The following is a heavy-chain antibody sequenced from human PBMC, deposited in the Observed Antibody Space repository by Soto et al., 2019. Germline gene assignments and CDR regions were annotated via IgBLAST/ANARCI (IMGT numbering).Heavy chain of an antibody. CDR2: IDPSDSYT. J-gene: IGHJ6*02. Sequence: GESLKISCKGSGYSFTSYWISWVRQMPGKGLEWMGRIDPSDSYTNYSPSFQGHVTISADKSISTAYLQWSSLKASDTAMYYCATYTAHHYYYGMDVWGQGTTVTVSS. V-gene: IGHV5-10-1*01. CDR1: GYSFTSYW. CDR3: ATYTAHHYYYGMDV. D-gene: IGHD5-18*01.